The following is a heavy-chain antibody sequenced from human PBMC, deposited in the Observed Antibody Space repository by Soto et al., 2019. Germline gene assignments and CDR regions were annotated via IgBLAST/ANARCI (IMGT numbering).Heavy chain of an antibody. V-gene: IGHV3-21*01. CDR2: ISSSSSYI. D-gene: IGHD5-12*01. CDR3: ARDYRTGYDYFDY. Sequence: EVQLVESGGGLVKPGGSLRLSCAASGFTFSSYSMNWVRQAPGKGLEWVSSISSSSSYIYYADSVKGRFTISRDNAKNSLDLQMNSLRAEDTAVYYCARDYRTGYDYFDYWGQGTLVTVSS. J-gene: IGHJ4*02. CDR1: GFTFSSYS.